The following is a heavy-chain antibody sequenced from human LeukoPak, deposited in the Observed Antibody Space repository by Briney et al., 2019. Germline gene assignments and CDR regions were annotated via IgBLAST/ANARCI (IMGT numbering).Heavy chain of an antibody. CDR1: GFTFSSYE. D-gene: IGHD2-8*01. CDR2: ISYDGSNK. CDR3: AKDRRAMVYTMGKYGMDV. Sequence: PGGSLRLSCAASGFTFSSYEMNWVRQAPGKGLEWVAIISYDGSNKYYADSVKGRFTISRDNSKNTLYLQMNSLRAEDTAVYYCAKDRRAMVYTMGKYGMDVWGQGTTVIVSS. J-gene: IGHJ6*02. V-gene: IGHV3-30*18.